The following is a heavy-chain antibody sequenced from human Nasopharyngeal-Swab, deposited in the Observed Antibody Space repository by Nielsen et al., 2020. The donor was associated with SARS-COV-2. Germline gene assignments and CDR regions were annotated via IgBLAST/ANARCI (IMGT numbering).Heavy chain of an antibody. D-gene: IGHD3-3*01. CDR2: TYYSGST. V-gene: IGHV4-59*01. Sequence: WVRPPPGKGLAWIGHTYYSGSTNYNPSLKSRVTISLDTSKIQLSLKLSSVTAADTAVYYCARDSDFWSGYYTRYFDLWGRGTLVTVSS. CDR3: ARDSDFWSGYYTRYFDL. J-gene: IGHJ2*01.